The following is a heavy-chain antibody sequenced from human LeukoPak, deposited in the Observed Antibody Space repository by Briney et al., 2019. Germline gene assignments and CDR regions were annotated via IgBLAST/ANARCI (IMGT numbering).Heavy chain of an antibody. Sequence: GGTLRLSCAASGFTFSSYGMSWVRQAPGKGLEWVSSTSGSGDSTHYADSVKGRFTISRDNSKNTLYLQMNSLRAEDTAVYYCAKGFGSSGYYYASSYFDYWGQGTLVTVSS. CDR1: GFTFSSYG. D-gene: IGHD3-22*01. J-gene: IGHJ4*02. V-gene: IGHV3-23*01. CDR3: AKGFGSSGYYYASSYFDY. CDR2: TSGSGDST.